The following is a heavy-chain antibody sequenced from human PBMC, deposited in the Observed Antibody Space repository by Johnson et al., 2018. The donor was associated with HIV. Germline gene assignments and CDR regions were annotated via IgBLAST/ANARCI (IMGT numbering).Heavy chain of an antibody. V-gene: IGHV3-11*04. CDR2: ISSSDSTI. J-gene: IGHJ3*02. D-gene: IGHD1-26*01. CDR3: AKRHGPIVGATHDAFDI. CDR1: GFTFSDYY. Sequence: QVQLVESGGGLVKPGGSLRLSCVASGFTFSDYYMSWIRQAPGKGLEWISYISSSDSTIYSADSVKGRFSISRDNSKNTLYLQMNSLRAEDTAVYYCAKRHGPIVGATHDAFDIWGQGTMVTVSS.